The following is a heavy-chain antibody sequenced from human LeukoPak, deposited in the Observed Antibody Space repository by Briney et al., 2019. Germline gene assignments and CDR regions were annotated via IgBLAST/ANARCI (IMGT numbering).Heavy chain of an antibody. CDR1: GGSISSYY. J-gene: IGHJ6*03. CDR2: IYYSGST. Sequence: PSETLSLTCTVSGGSISSYYWSWIRQPPGKGLEWIGYIYYSGSTNYNPSLKSRVTISVDTSKNQFSLKLSSVTAADTAVYYCARETSQTGAHYMDVWGKGTTVTISS. D-gene: IGHD3-10*01. V-gene: IGHV4-59*01. CDR3: ARETSQTGAHYMDV.